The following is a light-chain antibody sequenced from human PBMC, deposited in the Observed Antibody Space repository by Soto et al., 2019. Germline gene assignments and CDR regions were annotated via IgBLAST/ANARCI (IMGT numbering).Light chain of an antibody. V-gene: IGKV3-15*01. J-gene: IGKJ4*01. CDR1: QSVGSN. CDR3: QQYDRQLT. Sequence: EIVLTQAPGTLSLSPGERATLSCRASQSVGSNLVWYPQKPGQAPRLLIYGASTSATGIPARFSGSGSGTEFTLTISSLQSEDSAVDYCQQYDRQLTFGEGTQVDIK. CDR2: GAS.